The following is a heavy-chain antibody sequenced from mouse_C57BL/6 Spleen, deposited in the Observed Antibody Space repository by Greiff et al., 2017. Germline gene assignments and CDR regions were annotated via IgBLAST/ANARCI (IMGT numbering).Heavy chain of an antibody. CDR1: GYTFTSYW. V-gene: IGHV1-52*01. Sequence: VQLQQPGAELVRPGSSVKLSCKASGYTFTSYWMHWVKQRPIQGLEWIGNIDPSDSETHYNQKFKDKATLTVDKSSSTAYMQRSSLTSEDSAVYYCARWFHYGSLYFDVWGTGTTVTVSS. CDR2: IDPSDSET. D-gene: IGHD1-1*01. J-gene: IGHJ1*03. CDR3: ARWFHYGSLYFDV.